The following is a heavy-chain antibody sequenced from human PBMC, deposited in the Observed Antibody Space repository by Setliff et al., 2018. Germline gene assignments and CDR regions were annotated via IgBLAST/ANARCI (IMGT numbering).Heavy chain of an antibody. CDR1: GFTFSSHW. Sequence: GGSLRLSCAAAGFTFSSHWMHWVRQAPGKRLMWVSRINNDGSSTTYEDSVKGRFTISRDNAKNTLYLQMNSLRAEDTAVYYCAKDPLYCGGDCHSEGYYFDYWGQGTLVTVSS. CDR3: AKDPLYCGGDCHSEGYYFDY. V-gene: IGHV3-74*01. CDR2: INNDGSST. J-gene: IGHJ4*02. D-gene: IGHD2-21*02.